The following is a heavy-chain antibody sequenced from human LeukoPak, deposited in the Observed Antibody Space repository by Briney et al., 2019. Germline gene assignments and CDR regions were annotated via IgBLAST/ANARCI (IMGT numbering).Heavy chain of an antibody. D-gene: IGHD3-3*01. Sequence: SETLSLTCTVSGGSISSYYWSWIRQPLGRGLEWIGYIYYSGSTNYNPSLKSRVTISVDTSKNQFSLKLSSVTAADTAVYYCARDGVVPARYYFDYWGQGTLVTVSS. V-gene: IGHV4-59*01. J-gene: IGHJ4*02. CDR2: IYYSGST. CDR3: ARDGVVPARYYFDY. CDR1: GGSISSYY.